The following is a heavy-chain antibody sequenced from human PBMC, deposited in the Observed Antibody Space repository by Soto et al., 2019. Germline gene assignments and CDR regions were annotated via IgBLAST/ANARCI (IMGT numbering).Heavy chain of an antibody. V-gene: IGHV3-74*01. CDR2: INTDGSTR. Sequence: EVQLVESGGGLVQPGGSLRLSCTASGITLSSYWMYWVRQAPGKGLVWVSRINTDGSTRSYADSVKGRFTISRDNAKNTLYLQMNSLRGEDTAFYYCVTSGSSGLWGQGTLVTVSS. CDR3: VTSGSSGL. CDR1: GITLSSYW. D-gene: IGHD2-15*01. J-gene: IGHJ4*02.